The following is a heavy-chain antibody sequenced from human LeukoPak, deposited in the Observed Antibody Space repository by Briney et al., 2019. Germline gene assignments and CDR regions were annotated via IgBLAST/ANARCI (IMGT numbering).Heavy chain of an antibody. CDR3: AKSYSYILWFGDF. V-gene: IGHV3-74*01. J-gene: IGHJ4*02. Sequence: GGSLRLSCAASGFTFSNYWMHWVRQAPGKGLVWVSRINTDGSRITYADSVKGRFTISRDNSKNTLHLQMNSLRAEDTAVYYCAKSYSYILWFGDFWGQGTLVTVSS. CDR1: GFTFSNYW. D-gene: IGHD3-10*01. CDR2: INTDGSRI.